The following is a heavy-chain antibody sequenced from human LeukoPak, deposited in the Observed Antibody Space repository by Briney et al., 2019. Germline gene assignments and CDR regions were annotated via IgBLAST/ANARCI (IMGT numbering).Heavy chain of an antibody. Sequence: ASVKVSCKASGYAFTSYGISWVRQAPGQGLEWMGWISAYNGNTNYVQKLQGRVTMTTDTSTSTAYMELRSLRSDDTAVYYCARDLMVRGENWFDPWGQGALVTVSS. CDR3: ARDLMVRGENWFDP. D-gene: IGHD3-10*01. CDR2: ISAYNGNT. V-gene: IGHV1-18*01. J-gene: IGHJ5*02. CDR1: GYAFTSYG.